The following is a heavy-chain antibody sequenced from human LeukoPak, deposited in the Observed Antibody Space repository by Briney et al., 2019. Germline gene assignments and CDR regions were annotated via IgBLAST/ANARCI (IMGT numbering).Heavy chain of an antibody. V-gene: IGHV4-34*01. CDR1: GGSFSGYY. J-gene: IGHJ5*02. Sequence: SETLSLTCAVYGGSFSGYYWSWTRQPPGKGLEWIGEINHSGSTNYNPPLKSRVTISVDTSKNQFSLKLSSVTAADTAVYYCACYYYGSGSSDWFGPWGQGTLVTVSS. CDR2: INHSGST. CDR3: ACYYYGSGSSDWFGP. D-gene: IGHD3-10*01.